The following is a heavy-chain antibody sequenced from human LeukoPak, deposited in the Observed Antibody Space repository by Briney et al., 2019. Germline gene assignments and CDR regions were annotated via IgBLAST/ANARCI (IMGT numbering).Heavy chain of an antibody. V-gene: IGHV4-34*01. Sequence: KPGGSLRLSCAASGFTFSSYAMSWVRQAPGKGLEWIGEINHSGSTNYNPSLKSRVTISVDTSKNQFSLKLSSVTAADTAVYYCARCDYVWGSYRFGKKFDPWGQGTLVTVSS. CDR3: ARCDYVWGSYRFGKKFDP. CDR1: GFTFSSYA. D-gene: IGHD3-16*02. J-gene: IGHJ5*02. CDR2: INHSGST.